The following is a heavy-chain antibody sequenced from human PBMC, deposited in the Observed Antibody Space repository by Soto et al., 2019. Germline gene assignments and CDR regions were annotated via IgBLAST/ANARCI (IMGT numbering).Heavy chain of an antibody. V-gene: IGHV4-39*01. CDR2: IHYSGTT. J-gene: IGHJ3*01. CDR3: ARLRCTTTTCYNLVAFDV. Sequence: QLQLQESGPGLGKPSETLSLTCTVSGGSISSSNYYWGWIRQPPGEGLEWVGNIHYSGTTYYNPSLKTRVTISVDTSKNQFSLKLSSVTAADTAVYYCARLRCTTTTCYNLVAFDVWGQGIRVTVSS. CDR1: GGSISSSNYY. D-gene: IGHD2-2*02.